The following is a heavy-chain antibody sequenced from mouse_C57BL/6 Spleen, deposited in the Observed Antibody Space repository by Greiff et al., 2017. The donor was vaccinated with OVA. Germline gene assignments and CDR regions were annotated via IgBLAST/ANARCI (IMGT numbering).Heavy chain of an antibody. Sequence: VHVKQSGPELVKPGASVKISCKASGYSFTGYYMNWVKQSPEKSLEWIGEINPSTGGTTYNQKFKAKATLTVDKSSSTAYMQLKSLTSEDSAVYYCARFGQLRAMDYWGQGTSVTVSS. CDR3: ARFGQLRAMDY. CDR2: INPSTGGT. J-gene: IGHJ4*01. V-gene: IGHV1-42*01. D-gene: IGHD3-2*02. CDR1: GYSFTGYY.